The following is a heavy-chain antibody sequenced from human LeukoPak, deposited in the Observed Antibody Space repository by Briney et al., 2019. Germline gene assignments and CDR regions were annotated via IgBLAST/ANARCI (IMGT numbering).Heavy chain of an antibody. V-gene: IGHV3-53*04. CDR1: GFTASSNY. CDR3: AREVMAKRRAFDI. D-gene: IGHD5-24*01. J-gene: IGHJ3*02. Sequence: AGGSLRLSCAASGFTASSNYMSWVRQAPGKGLEWVSVIYSDDRTYYADSVKGRFTISRHTSKKTLFLQMNSLRAEDTAVYYCAREVMAKRRAFDIWGQGTVVSVSS. CDR2: IYSDDRT.